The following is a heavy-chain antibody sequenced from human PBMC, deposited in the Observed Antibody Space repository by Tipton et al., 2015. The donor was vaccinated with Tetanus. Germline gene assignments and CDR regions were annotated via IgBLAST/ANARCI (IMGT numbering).Heavy chain of an antibody. CDR2: LDYSGNT. V-gene: IGHV4-39*01. CDR1: GGSISSSYYY. D-gene: IGHD2-2*01. CDR3: AKSDRVTRTSWYFHD. Sequence: LRLSCTVSGGSISSSYYYWGWIRQPPGKGLERIGSLDYSGNTYYNSSLMSRVTISVDTSKNQFSLRLNSVTAVDTAVYYCAKSDRVTRTSWYFHDWGQGTLVTVSS. J-gene: IGHJ4*02.